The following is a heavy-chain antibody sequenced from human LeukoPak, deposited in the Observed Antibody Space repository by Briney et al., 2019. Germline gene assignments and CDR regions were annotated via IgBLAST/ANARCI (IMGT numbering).Heavy chain of an antibody. J-gene: IGHJ6*02. CDR3: ARDWITMVRGVGNGMDV. Sequence: ASVKVSCKASGYTFTGYYMRWVRQAPGQGLEWMGRINPNSGGTNYAQKFQGRVTMTRDTSTSTAYMELSRLRSDDTAVYYCARDWITMVRGVGNGMDVWGQGTTVTVSS. V-gene: IGHV1-2*06. D-gene: IGHD3-10*01. CDR1: GYTFTGYY. CDR2: INPNSGGT.